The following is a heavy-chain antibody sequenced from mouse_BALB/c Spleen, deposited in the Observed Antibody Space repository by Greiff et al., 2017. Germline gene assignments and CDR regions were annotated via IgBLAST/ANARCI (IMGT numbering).Heavy chain of an antibody. D-gene: IGHD1-1*01. CDR3: ARGTTVVPYYYAMDY. CDR1: GFNIKDTY. J-gene: IGHJ4*01. CDR2: IDPANGNT. Sequence: EVHLVESGAELVKPGASVKLSCTASGFNIKDTYMHWVKQRPEQGLEWIGRIDPANGNTKYDPKFQGKATITADTSSNTAYLQLSSLTSEDTAVYYCARGTTVVPYYYAMDYWGQGTSVTVSS. V-gene: IGHV14-3*02.